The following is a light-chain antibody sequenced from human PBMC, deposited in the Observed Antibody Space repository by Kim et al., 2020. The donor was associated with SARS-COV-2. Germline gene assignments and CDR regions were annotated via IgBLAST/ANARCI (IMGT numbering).Light chain of an antibody. J-gene: IGLJ1*01. CDR1: SRRSYY. CDR2: GKN. V-gene: IGLV3-19*01. Sequence: SSELTQDPAVSVALGQTVRITCQGDSRRSYYASWYQQKPGQAPVLVIYGKNNRPSGIPDRFSGSSSGNTASLTITGAQAEDEADYYCNSRDSSGKHYVFG. CDR3: NSRDSSGKHYV.